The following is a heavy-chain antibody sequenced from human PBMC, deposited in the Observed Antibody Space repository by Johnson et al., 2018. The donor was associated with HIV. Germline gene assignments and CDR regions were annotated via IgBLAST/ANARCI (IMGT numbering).Heavy chain of an antibody. CDR3: AKASDNRFAFDI. CDR2: ISYDGSDK. V-gene: IGHV3-30*04. J-gene: IGHJ3*02. D-gene: IGHD1-14*01. Sequence: VQLVESGGGVVQPGRSLRLSCAASGFTFSSYAIHWVRQAPGKGLAWVAVISYDGSDKYYADSVKGRFTIYRDNSKKTLYLQMNSLRADDTALYYCAKASDNRFAFDIWGQGTMVTISS. CDR1: GFTFSSYA.